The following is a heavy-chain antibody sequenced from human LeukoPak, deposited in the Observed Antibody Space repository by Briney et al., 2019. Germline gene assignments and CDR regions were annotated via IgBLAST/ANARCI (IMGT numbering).Heavy chain of an antibody. CDR2: IYTSGST. J-gene: IGHJ4*02. Sequence: SQTLSLTCTVSGGSISSGSYYWSWIRQPAGKGLEWIGRIYTSGSTNYNPSLKSRVTISVDTSKNQFSLKLSSVTAADTAVYYCATEPITMVRGVNDYWGQGTLVTVSS. V-gene: IGHV4-61*02. CDR3: ATEPITMVRGVNDY. D-gene: IGHD3-10*01. CDR1: GGSISSGSYY.